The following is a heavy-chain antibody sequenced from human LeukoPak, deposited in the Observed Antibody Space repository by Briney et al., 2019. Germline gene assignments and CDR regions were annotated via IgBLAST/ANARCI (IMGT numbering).Heavy chain of an antibody. J-gene: IGHJ4*02. CDR2: INPSGGTT. CDR3: ARARIAVAGSFDY. CDR1: GYIFTSYY. V-gene: IGHV1-46*01. Sequence: ASVKVSCKASGYIFTSYYIHWVRQAPGQGLEWMGIINPSGGTTYYAQKFQGRVTITADKSTSTAYMELSSLRSEDTAVYYCARARIAVAGSFDYWGQGTLVTVSS. D-gene: IGHD6-19*01.